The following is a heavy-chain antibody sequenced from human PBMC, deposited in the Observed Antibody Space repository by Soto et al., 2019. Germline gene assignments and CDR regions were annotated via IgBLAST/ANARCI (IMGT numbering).Heavy chain of an antibody. CDR1: GFTFSNFG. V-gene: IGHV3-30*18. D-gene: IGHD3-22*01. Sequence: RGSLRLSCAASGFTFSNFGMHWVRQAPGKGLAWVAGISYVGNDKYYADSVRGRFTISRDNSKNTLFLQMNSLTTEDTAVYYCAKNPGYYYDSTGYHFDYWGQGTLVTVSS. CDR2: ISYVGNDK. J-gene: IGHJ4*02. CDR3: AKNPGYYYDSTGYHFDY.